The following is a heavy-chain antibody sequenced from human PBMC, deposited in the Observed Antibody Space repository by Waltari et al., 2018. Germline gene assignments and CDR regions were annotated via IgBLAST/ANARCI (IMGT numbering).Heavy chain of an antibody. Sequence: QLQLQESGPGLVKPSETLSLTCTVSGASVSSRIHYWGWIRQSPGKGLEWIGSITHSGSSYYNPSLRSRVTLVVDTSKNQFSLRVNSVTAADMALYYCARHMTTVTTSSFDYWGQGALVTVSS. CDR3: ARHMTTVTTSSFDY. V-gene: IGHV4-39*07. CDR2: ITHSGSS. D-gene: IGHD4-17*01. J-gene: IGHJ4*02. CDR1: GASVSSRIHY.